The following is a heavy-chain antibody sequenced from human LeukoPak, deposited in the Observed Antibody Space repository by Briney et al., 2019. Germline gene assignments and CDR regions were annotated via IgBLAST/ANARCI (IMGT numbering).Heavy chain of an antibody. V-gene: IGHV3-23*01. CDR2: ISGSGGST. J-gene: IGHJ4*02. D-gene: IGHD5-18*01. CDR1: GFTFSSYA. CDR3: AKAPWIQLWSPFDY. Sequence: GGSLRLSCAASGFTFSSYAMSWVRQAPGKGLEWVSAISGSGGSTYYADSVKGRFTISRDNSKNTLYVQMNSLRAEDTAVYYCAKAPWIQLWSPFDYWGQGTLVTVSS.